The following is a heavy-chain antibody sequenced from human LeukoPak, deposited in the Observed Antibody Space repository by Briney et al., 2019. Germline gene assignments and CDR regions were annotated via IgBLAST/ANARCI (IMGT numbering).Heavy chain of an antibody. J-gene: IGHJ4*02. CDR2: INHSGST. CDR3: ARGRPWYSSSWYPFDY. Sequence: SETLSLTCAVYGGSFSGYYWSWIRQPPGKGLEWIGEINHSGSTNYNPSLKSRVTISVDTSKNQFSLKLSSVTAADTAVYCCARGRPWYSSSWYPFDYWGQGTLVTVSS. CDR1: GGSFSGYY. V-gene: IGHV4-34*01. D-gene: IGHD6-13*01.